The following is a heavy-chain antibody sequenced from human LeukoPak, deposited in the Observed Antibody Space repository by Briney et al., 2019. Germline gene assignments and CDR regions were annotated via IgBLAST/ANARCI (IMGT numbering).Heavy chain of an antibody. J-gene: IGHJ4*02. Sequence: GGSLRLSCAASGFTVSSNYMSWVRQAPGKGLEWVAVIYFGGSTYYADSVQGRFTISRDNSKNTLYLQMNSLRAGDTAVYYCARDQGIAAAGWGYFDYWGQGTLVTVSS. D-gene: IGHD6-13*01. V-gene: IGHV3-53*01. CDR3: ARDQGIAAAGWGYFDY. CDR2: IYFGGST. CDR1: GFTVSSNY.